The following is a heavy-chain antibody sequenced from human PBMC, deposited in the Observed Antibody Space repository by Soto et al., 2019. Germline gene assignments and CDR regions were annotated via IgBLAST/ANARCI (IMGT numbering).Heavy chain of an antibody. CDR2: IYPGDSDT. CDR3: ARHIGSSSRYWISYMDV. D-gene: IGHD6-13*01. Sequence: GESLKISCKGSGYSFTSYWIGWVRQMPGKGLEWMGIIYPGDSDTRYSPSFQGQVTISADKSISTAYLQWSSLKASDTAMYYSARHIGSSSRYWISYMDVWGKGNTVTVSS. CDR1: GYSFTSYW. V-gene: IGHV5-51*01. J-gene: IGHJ6*03.